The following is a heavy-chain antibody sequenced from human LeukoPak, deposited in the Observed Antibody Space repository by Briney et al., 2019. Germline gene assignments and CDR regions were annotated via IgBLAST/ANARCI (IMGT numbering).Heavy chain of an antibody. CDR3: ARRSGIAVAEAFDY. D-gene: IGHD6-19*01. CDR2: ISGSGDST. Sequence: ETLSLTCAVYGGSFSGYYWSWIRQPPGKGLEWVSGISGSGDSTYYADSVKGRFTISRDNSKNTLYLQMNSLRAEDTAVYYCARRSGIAVAEAFDYWGQGTLVTVSS. J-gene: IGHJ4*02. CDR1: GGSFSGYY. V-gene: IGHV3-23*01.